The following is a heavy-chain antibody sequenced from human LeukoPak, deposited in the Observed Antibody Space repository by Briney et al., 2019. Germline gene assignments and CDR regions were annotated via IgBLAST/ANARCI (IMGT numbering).Heavy chain of an antibody. D-gene: IGHD6-19*01. CDR2: IGTSNSPI. CDR3: ARDDGSGWNIDC. V-gene: IGHV3-48*02. J-gene: IGHJ4*02. CDR1: GFTFSWYS. Sequence: GGSLRLSCVASGFTFSWYSMNWVRQAPGKGLEWLSYIGTSNSPIYYADSVKGRFTVSRDNAKNSLYLQMNSLRDEDTAVYYCARDDGSGWNIDCWGQGTLVTVSS.